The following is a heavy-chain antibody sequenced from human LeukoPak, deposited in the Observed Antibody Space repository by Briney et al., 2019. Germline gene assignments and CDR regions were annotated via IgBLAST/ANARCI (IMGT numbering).Heavy chain of an antibody. CDR1: GFTFSSFA. Sequence: GGSLRLSCAASGFTFSSFAMSWVRQAPGKGLEWVSAISSSGSSPYYADSVKGRFTISRDNSKSTLYLQMNSLRAGDTAVYYCAKDSGPWGYCTTTSCYFAYWGQGALVTVS. CDR3: AKDSGPWGYCTTTSCYFAY. D-gene: IGHD2-2*01. V-gene: IGHV3-23*01. J-gene: IGHJ4*02. CDR2: ISSSGSSP.